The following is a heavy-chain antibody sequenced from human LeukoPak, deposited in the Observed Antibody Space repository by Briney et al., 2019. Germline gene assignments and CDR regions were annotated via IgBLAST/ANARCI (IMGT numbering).Heavy chain of an antibody. Sequence: NPSETLTPTCAVYGGSFSGYYWSWIRQPPGKGLEWIGEINHSGSTNYNPSLKSRVTISVDTSKNQFSLKLSSVTAADTAVYYCARGLRYCSSTSCHRRFDPWGQGTLVTVSS. V-gene: IGHV4-34*01. CDR3: ARGLRYCSSTSCHRRFDP. CDR2: INHSGST. D-gene: IGHD2-2*01. J-gene: IGHJ5*02. CDR1: GGSFSGYY.